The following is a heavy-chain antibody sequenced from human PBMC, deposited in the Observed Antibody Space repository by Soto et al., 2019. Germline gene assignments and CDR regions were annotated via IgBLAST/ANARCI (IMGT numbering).Heavy chain of an antibody. D-gene: IGHD3-16*01. CDR2: ISPYTGNT. J-gene: IGHJ6*02. CDR1: GYIFVNYG. CDR3: VMVDNYVTPTPQDV. Sequence: QVQLVQSGDEVKKPGASVKVSCKASGYIFVNYGIAWVRQAPGQGLEWMGWISPYTGNTHSATKVQGRLTMTTDTSTRTAYMGRGSLKADDTAVYYCVMVDNYVTPTPQDVWGQGTTVTVSS. V-gene: IGHV1-18*01.